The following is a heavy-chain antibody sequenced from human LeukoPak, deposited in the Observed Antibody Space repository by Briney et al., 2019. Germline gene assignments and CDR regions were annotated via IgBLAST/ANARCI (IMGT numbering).Heavy chain of an antibody. D-gene: IGHD2-21*01. V-gene: IGHV3-23*01. CDR2: ITDDADSR. CDR1: GFNFSTDG. Sequence: GGSLRLSCAASGFNFSTDGMSWVRQAPGKGLEWVSSITDDADSRYYANSVKGRFTISRDNSKDTLYLQMNTLTVEDTAVYYCARDLWAVGAWGRGTLVTVSS. J-gene: IGHJ4*02. CDR3: ARDLWAVGA.